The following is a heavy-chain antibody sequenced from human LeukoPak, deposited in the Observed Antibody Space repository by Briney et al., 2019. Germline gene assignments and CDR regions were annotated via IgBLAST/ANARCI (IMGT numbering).Heavy chain of an antibody. D-gene: IGHD3-10*01. Sequence: ASVKVSCKASGYTFTNYYIHWVRQAPGQGLAWMGVINPSGGSTTYAQNFQGRVTMTTDTSTNTVYMELSSLRSEDTAVYYCARDRASGSYQVSFCYDLDVWGLGTTVTVSS. J-gene: IGHJ6*02. CDR2: INPSGGST. V-gene: IGHV1-46*01. CDR1: GYTFTNYY. CDR3: ARDRASGSYQVSFCYDLDV.